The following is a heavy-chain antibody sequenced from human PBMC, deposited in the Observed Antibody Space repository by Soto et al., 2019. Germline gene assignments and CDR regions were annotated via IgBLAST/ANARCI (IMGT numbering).Heavy chain of an antibody. D-gene: IGHD4-17*01. J-gene: IGHJ3*02. CDR2: IWYDGSKT. Sequence: QVQLVESGGGVVQPGSSLRLSCAASGFTFSLYGMHWVRQGPGKGLEWLSAIWYDGSKTHYADSVKVRVTISRDNSKKALYLKMNTLRAEATAVYYGARAGVDGDHDALDIWGQGTKVTVSS. CDR1: GFTFSLYG. V-gene: IGHV3-33*01. CDR3: ARAGVDGDHDALDI.